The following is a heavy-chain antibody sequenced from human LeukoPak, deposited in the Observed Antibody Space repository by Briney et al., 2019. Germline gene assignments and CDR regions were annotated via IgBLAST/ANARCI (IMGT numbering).Heavy chain of an antibody. CDR2: INPSGGGT. D-gene: IGHD6-19*01. CDR3: ARQGAYSSAIGMGY. Sequence: ASVKVSCKASGYTFTSYGISWVRQAPGQGLEWMGMINPSGGGTSYAQKFQGRVTMTRDTSTRTVYMEVSSLKPEDTAVYYCARQGAYSSAIGMGYWGQGTLVTVSS. J-gene: IGHJ4*02. V-gene: IGHV1-46*01. CDR1: GYTFTSYG.